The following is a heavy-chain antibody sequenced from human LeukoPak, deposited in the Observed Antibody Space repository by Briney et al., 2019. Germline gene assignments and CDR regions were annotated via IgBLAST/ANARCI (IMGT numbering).Heavy chain of an antibody. Sequence: ASVKVSCKASGYTFTDYYMHWVRQAPGQGFEWMGWINPNDGDTNYAQKFQGRVTMTRDTSISTAHMEVSRLRFDDTAVYYCARANFLYCSSSTCLFDYWGQGTLVTDSS. J-gene: IGHJ4*02. D-gene: IGHD2-2*01. V-gene: IGHV1-2*02. CDR2: INPNDGDT. CDR3: ARANFLYCSSSTCLFDY. CDR1: GYTFTDYY.